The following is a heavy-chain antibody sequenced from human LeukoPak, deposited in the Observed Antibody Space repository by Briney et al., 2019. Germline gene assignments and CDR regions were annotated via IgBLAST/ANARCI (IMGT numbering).Heavy chain of an antibody. CDR3: ARDPGYYDFWSGYCDY. Sequence: ASVKVSCKASGYTFTSYGMSWVRQAPGQGLEWMGWISAYNGNTNYAQKLQGRVTMSTDTSTSTAYMELRSLRSDDTAVYYCARDPGYYDFWSGYCDYWGQGTLVTVSS. D-gene: IGHD3-3*01. V-gene: IGHV1-18*01. CDR2: ISAYNGNT. CDR1: GYTFTSYG. J-gene: IGHJ4*02.